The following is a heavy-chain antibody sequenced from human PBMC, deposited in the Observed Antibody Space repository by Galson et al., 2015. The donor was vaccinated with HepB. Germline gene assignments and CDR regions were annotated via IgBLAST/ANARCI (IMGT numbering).Heavy chain of an antibody. CDR2: IKHDGSEK. V-gene: IGHV3-7*03. D-gene: IGHD3-22*01. CDR3: ARDTTRPSTYYYDGSPYTLDY. J-gene: IGHJ4*02. CDR1: GFSFSKHW. Sequence: SLRLSCAASGFSFSKHWMSWVRQAPGKGLEWVANIKHDGSEKYYVDSVKGRFTISRDNAKNSLYLQINSLRAEDTAVYYCARDTTRPSTYYYDGSPYTLDYWGQGTLVTVSS.